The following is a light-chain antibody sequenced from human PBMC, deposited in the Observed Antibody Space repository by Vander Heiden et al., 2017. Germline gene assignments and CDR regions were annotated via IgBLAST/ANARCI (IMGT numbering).Light chain of an antibody. V-gene: IGKV1-39*01. J-gene: IGKJ4*01. CDR2: AAS. Sequence: DNKMTPSPSSLSASVGDSVTITCRARQSISRYLNMYQQKPGRAPNRLISAASSMQSGGPSRCSGRGSVTDFTLTISSVRTEEFATYYSQQSYITPLTFGGGTKVEIK. CDR1: QSISRY. CDR3: QQSYITPLT.